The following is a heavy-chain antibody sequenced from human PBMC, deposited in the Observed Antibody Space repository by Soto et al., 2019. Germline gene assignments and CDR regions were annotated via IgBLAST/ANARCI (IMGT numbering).Heavy chain of an antibody. D-gene: IGHD1-26*01. CDR3: GTTFEY. J-gene: IGHJ4*02. CDR2: INNDGSRT. Sequence: EVQVVESGGALVQPGGSLRLSCAGSGFTFSNYWMHWVRQVPGEGLVWVSSINNDGSRTWYADSVRGRIAMSRDNARNLVYLQMNSPRAEDTAVYYCGTTFEYWGQGALVTVTS. CDR1: GFTFSNYW. V-gene: IGHV3-74*01.